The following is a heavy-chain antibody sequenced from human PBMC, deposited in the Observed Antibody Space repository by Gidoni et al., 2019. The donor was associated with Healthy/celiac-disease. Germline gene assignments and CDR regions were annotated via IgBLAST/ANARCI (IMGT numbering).Heavy chain of an antibody. Sequence: PGKGLEWIGYIYYSGSTYYNPSLKSRVTISVDTSKNQFSLKLSSVTAADTAVYYCARGGILFPNSVFDIWGQGTMVTVSS. J-gene: IGHJ3*02. D-gene: IGHD2-15*01. V-gene: IGHV4-31*02. CDR2: IYYSGST. CDR3: ARGGILFPNSVFDI.